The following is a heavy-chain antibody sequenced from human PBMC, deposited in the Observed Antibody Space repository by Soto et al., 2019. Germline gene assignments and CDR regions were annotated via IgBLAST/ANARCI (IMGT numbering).Heavy chain of an antibody. Sequence: SVKVSCKASGGTSNTYPINWVRQAPGQGLEWIGGFIPMFGAANYAQKFQGRVTITADESTSTVYMELGSLTSEDTGVYYCARCVINRGSYPNWFYPWGQGTPVPVSS. CDR3: ARCVINRGSYPNWFYP. CDR1: GGTSNTYP. V-gene: IGHV1-69*13. J-gene: IGHJ5*02. CDR2: FIPMFGAA. D-gene: IGHD1-26*01.